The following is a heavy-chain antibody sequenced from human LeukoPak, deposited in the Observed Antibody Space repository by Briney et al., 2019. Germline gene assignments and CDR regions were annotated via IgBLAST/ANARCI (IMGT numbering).Heavy chain of an antibody. CDR1: GFTFSNYG. D-gene: IGHD4-11*01. CDR2: ISYDGRNK. J-gene: IGHJ6*03. Sequence: PGGSLRLSCAASGFTFSNYGMHWVRQAPGKGLEWVAVISYDGRNKYYADSVKGQFTISRDNSKNTLSLQMNSLTAEDTAVYYCAKDWKDRSNDYYYYMDVWGKGTTVTVSS. CDR3: AKDWKDRSNDYYYYMDV. V-gene: IGHV3-30*18.